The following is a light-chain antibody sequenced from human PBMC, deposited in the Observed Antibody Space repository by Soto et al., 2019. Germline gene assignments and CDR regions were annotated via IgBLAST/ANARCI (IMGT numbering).Light chain of an antibody. CDR3: QRYDNAPLT. Sequence: DIQMTQSPPSLSASVGDRVTITCRASQGITNYVAWYQQKPGKVPKLLIYGAPTLQSGVPSRFSASGSGTDFTLTISSLQAEDVATYYCQRYDNAPLTFGGGTKVEI. J-gene: IGKJ4*01. V-gene: IGKV1-27*01. CDR1: QGITNY. CDR2: GAP.